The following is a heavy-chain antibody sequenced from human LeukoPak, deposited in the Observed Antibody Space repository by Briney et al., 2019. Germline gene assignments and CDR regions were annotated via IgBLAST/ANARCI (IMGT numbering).Heavy chain of an antibody. V-gene: IGHV3-74*01. CDR1: GFIFSSYW. J-gene: IGHJ4*02. CDR3: ARSRTYGDYGRGLDY. Sequence: GGSLRLSCAASGFIFSSYWMRWVRQPPGKGLVYIACINKDGISTSYADSVKGRFAISRDNAENTLYLQMNSLGAEDTAVYFCARSRTYGDYGRGLDYWGQGTLVTVSS. CDR2: INKDGIST. D-gene: IGHD4-17*01.